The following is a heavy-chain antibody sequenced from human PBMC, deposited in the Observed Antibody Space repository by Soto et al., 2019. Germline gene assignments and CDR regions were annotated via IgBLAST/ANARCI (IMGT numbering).Heavy chain of an antibody. Sequence: QLQLQESGPGLVKPSETLSLTCTVSGGSISSSSYYWGWIRQPPGKGLEWIGSIYYSGSTYYNPSLKSRVTISVDTSKNQFSLKLSSVTAADTAVYYCARHSYSSSLGMDVWGQGTTVTVSS. D-gene: IGHD6-6*01. V-gene: IGHV4-39*01. CDR3: ARHSYSSSLGMDV. CDR1: GGSISSSSYY. CDR2: IYYSGST. J-gene: IGHJ6*02.